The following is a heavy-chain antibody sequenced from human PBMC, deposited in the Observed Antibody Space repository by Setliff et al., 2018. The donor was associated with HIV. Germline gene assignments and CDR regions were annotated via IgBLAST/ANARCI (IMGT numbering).Heavy chain of an antibody. D-gene: IGHD6-19*01. CDR1: GYTFTSSY. CDR3: GTVRIAVPDDFDF. V-gene: IGHV1-69-2*01. Sequence: ASVKVSCKASGYTFTSSYMHWVRQAPGKGLEWMGRIDPEDGETIYGAKFQGRVTMTADTSAATAYMVLSSLRSEDMALYYCGTVRIAVPDDFDFWGQGTLVTVSS. CDR2: IDPEDGET. J-gene: IGHJ4*02.